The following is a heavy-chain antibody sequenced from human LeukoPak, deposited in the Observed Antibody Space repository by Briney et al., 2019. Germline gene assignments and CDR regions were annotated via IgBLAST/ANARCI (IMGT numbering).Heavy chain of an antibody. CDR1: GFIFSKYC. CDR2: IKQDGSEK. Sequence: GGSLRLSCEVSGFIFSKYCMSWVRQAPGKGLEWVTNIKQDGSEKYYVDSVKGRFTISRDNAKNSLYLQMNSLRAEDTAVYYCARAPYVRGTLNWFDPWGQGTLVTVSS. D-gene: IGHD3-10*02. V-gene: IGHV3-7*01. J-gene: IGHJ5*02. CDR3: ARAPYVRGTLNWFDP.